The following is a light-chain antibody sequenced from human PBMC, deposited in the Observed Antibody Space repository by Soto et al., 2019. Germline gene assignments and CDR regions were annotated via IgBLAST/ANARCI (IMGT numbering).Light chain of an antibody. J-gene: IGLJ1*01. CDR3: CSYAPTSTFV. Sequence: QSVLTQPASVSGSPGQSITISCTGTNSDVGNYNLVSWYQQHPGKAPKLIIYEGSKRPSGVSNRFSGSKSGNTASLTVSGLQAEDEADYYCCSYAPTSTFVFGTGTKVTVL. V-gene: IGLV2-23*01. CDR1: NSDVGNYNL. CDR2: EGS.